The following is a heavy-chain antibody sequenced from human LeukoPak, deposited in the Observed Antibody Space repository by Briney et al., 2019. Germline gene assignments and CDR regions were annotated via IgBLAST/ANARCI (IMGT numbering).Heavy chain of an antibody. CDR2: ISSSGSTI. CDR3: ARGGLLGDYFDY. CDR1: GFTFSSYE. D-gene: IGHD2-21*01. Sequence: GGSLRLSCAASGFTFSSYEMNWVRQAPGKGLEWVSYISSSGSTIYYADSVKGRFTISRDNSKNTLYLQMNSLRAEDTAVYYCARGGLLGDYFDYWGQGTLVTVSS. J-gene: IGHJ4*02. V-gene: IGHV3-48*03.